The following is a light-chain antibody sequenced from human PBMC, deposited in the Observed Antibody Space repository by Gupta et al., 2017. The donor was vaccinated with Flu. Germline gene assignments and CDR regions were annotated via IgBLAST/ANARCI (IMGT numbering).Light chain of an antibody. CDR3: QSYDSSLSGLV. Sequence: QSVLTQPPSVSGAPRQRVTISRPGSNSSVGARYDVHWYQRLPGTAPKLLIFGNSNRPSGVPDRFSGSKSGTSASLAITGLQAEDEADYYCQSYDSSLSGLVFGGGTKLTVL. J-gene: IGLJ2*01. CDR2: GNS. CDR1: NSSVGARYD. V-gene: IGLV1-40*01.